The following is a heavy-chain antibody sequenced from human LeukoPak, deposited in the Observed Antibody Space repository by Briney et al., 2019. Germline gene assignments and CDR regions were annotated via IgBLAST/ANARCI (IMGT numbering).Heavy chain of an antibody. CDR1: GGSISSLTHY. J-gene: IGHJ3*02. V-gene: IGHV4-39*07. CDR2: IYSSGRA. Sequence: RPSETLSLTCTVSGGSISSLTHYWGWIRQPPGKRLEWIGSIYSSGRAYYHPSLKSRLTMSVDTSQNQVSLKLSSVTAADTAVYSCAKDIGGPDYDTFEMWGQGTMVTVSS. CDR3: AKDIGGPDYDTFEM. D-gene: IGHD3-16*01.